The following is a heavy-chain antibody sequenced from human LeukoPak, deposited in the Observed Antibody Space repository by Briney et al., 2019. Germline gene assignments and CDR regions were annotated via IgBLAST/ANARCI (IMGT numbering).Heavy chain of an antibody. CDR1: GYTFTSYG. V-gene: IGHV1-18*01. CDR2: ISAYNGNT. Sequence: ASVKVSCKASGYTFTSYGISWVRQAPGQGLEWMGWISAYNGNTNYAQKLQGRVTMTTDTSTSTAYMELRSLRSDDTAVYYCASFRPRHTTDFWSGWFGEFQGDAFDIWGQGTMVTVSS. D-gene: IGHD3-3*01. J-gene: IGHJ3*02. CDR3: ASFRPRHTTDFWSGWFGEFQGDAFDI.